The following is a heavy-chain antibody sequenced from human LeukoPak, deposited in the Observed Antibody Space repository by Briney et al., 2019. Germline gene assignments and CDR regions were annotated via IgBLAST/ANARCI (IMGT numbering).Heavy chain of an antibody. CDR3: ARREYDILTGYSSFDY. CDR2: VNPNSGTI. J-gene: IGHJ4*02. CDR1: GYTFINYY. Sequence: ASLEVFCKASGYTFINYYINWGGQGAGQRVEWMGWVNPNSGTIGFAQKFQGRVTMTRNTPISTAYMELSSLRSEDTAVYYCARREYDILTGYSSFDYWGQGTLVTVSS. V-gene: IGHV1-8*01. D-gene: IGHD3-9*01.